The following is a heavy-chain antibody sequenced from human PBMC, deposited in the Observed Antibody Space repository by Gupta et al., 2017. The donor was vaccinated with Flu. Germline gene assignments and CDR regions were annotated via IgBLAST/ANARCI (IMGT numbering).Heavy chain of an antibody. CDR1: GFSLSNARMG. Sequence: QVTLKESGPVLVKPTETLTLTCTVSGFSLSNARMGVSWIRQPPGKALEWLAHIFSNDEKSYSTSLKSRLTISKDTSKSQVVLTMTNMDPVDTATYYCARMEWNKSGGKYYYYYGMDVWGQGTTVTVSS. CDR3: ARMEWNKSGGKYYYYYGMDV. CDR2: IFSNDEK. V-gene: IGHV2-26*01. D-gene: IGHD1/OR15-1a*01. J-gene: IGHJ6*02.